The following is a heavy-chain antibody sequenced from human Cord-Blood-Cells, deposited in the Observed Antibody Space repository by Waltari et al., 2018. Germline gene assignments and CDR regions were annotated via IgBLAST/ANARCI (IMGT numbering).Heavy chain of an antibody. D-gene: IGHD6-13*01. V-gene: IGHV3-21*01. CDR2: ISSSSSYI. CDR1: GFTFSSYS. CDR3: AREPIAAAGTDLNDY. Sequence: EVQLVESGGGLVKPGGSLRLSCAASGFTFSSYSMNWVRQAPGKGLEWVSSISSSSSYIYYADSVKGRFTISRDNAKNSLYLQMNSLRAEDTAVYYCAREPIAAAGTDLNDYWGQGTLVTVSS. J-gene: IGHJ4*02.